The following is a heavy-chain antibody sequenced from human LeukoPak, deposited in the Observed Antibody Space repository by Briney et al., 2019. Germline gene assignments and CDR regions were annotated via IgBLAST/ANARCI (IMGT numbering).Heavy chain of an antibody. CDR1: GFTFSTYA. V-gene: IGHV3-23*01. CDR3: AKGQYYDFWSGSTLPRHFDY. Sequence: GSLRLSCAASGFTFSTYAMTWVRQAPGKGLEWVSVIVGSGGRAYYADSVKGRFTISRDNSKNTLYLQMSSLRVEDTAVYYCAKGQYYDFWSGSTLPRHFDYWGQGTLVTASS. CDR2: IVGSGGRA. D-gene: IGHD3-3*01. J-gene: IGHJ4*02.